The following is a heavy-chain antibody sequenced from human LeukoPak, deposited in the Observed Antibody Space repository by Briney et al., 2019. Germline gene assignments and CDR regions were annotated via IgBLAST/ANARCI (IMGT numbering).Heavy chain of an antibody. CDR2: ILYSGST. J-gene: IGHJ4*02. CDR3: ARMIVPAAISELGY. V-gene: IGHV4-30-4*08. Sequence: PSQTLSLTCTVSGDSISRGDYYWSWIRQPPGKGLERIGYILYSGSTYYNPSLESRLTISVDTSKNQFSLKLSSVPAADTAVYYCARMIVPAAISELGYWGQGTLVTVSS. CDR1: GDSISRGDYY. D-gene: IGHD2-2*01.